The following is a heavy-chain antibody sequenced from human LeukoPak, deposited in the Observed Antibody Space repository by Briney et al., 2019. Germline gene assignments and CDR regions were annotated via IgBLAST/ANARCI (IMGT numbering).Heavy chain of an antibody. J-gene: IGHJ4*02. CDR3: ALGYYGSGSYYEPNFDY. D-gene: IGHD3-10*01. CDR1: GFTFGSYA. V-gene: IGHV3-48*01. Sequence: GGSLRLSCAASGFTFGSYAMNWVRRAPGKGLEWVSYISSSSSTIHYADSVKGRFTISRDSAKNSLYLQMNNLRAEDTAVYYCALGYYGSGSYYEPNFDYWGQGTLVTVSS. CDR2: ISSSSSTI.